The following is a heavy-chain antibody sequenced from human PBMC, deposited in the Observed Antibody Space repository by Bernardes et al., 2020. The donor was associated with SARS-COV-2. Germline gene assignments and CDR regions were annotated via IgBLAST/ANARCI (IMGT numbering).Heavy chain of an antibody. CDR1: GGSISSYY. CDR2: IYYSGST. J-gene: IGHJ4*02. CDR3: ARVEVDYYGSAALGYFDY. Sequence: SETLSLTCTVSGGSISSYYWSWIRQPPGKGLEWIGYIYYSGSTNYNPSLKSRVTISVDTSKNQFSLKLSSVTAADTAVYYCARVEVDYYGSAALGYFDYWGQGTLVTVSS. V-gene: IGHV4-59*01. D-gene: IGHD3-10*01.